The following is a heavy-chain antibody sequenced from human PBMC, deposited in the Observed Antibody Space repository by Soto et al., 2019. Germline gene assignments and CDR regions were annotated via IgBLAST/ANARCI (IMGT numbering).Heavy chain of an antibody. CDR1: GGTFSSYA. D-gene: IGHD5-12*01. CDR2: IIPIFGTA. CDR3: VSSGGYSGSLDY. Sequence: SVKVSCKASGGTFSSYAISWVRQAPGQGLEWMGGIIPIFGTANYAQKFQGRVTITADKSTSTAYMELSSLRSEDTAVYYCVSSGGYSGSLDYWGQGTLVTVSS. V-gene: IGHV1-69*06. J-gene: IGHJ4*02.